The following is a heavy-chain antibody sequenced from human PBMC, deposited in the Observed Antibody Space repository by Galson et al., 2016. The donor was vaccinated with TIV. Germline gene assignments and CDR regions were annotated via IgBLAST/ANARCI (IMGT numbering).Heavy chain of an antibody. CDR2: INTDGDAS. Sequence: SLRLSCAASGFTLSNYWMHWVRQSPGEGLIYVSRINTDGDASDYADSVKGRFTISRDNVKNIVFLQMTALRVEDTAVYYCARGNPGNPNFWGQGTLVTVSS. CDR1: GFTLSNYW. J-gene: IGHJ4*02. V-gene: IGHV3-74*01. CDR3: ARGNPGNPNF. D-gene: IGHD4-23*01.